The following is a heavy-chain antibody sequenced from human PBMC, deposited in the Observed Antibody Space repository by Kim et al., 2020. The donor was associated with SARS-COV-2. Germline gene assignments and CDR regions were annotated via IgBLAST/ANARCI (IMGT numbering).Heavy chain of an antibody. CDR1: GSPFSTHG. J-gene: IGHJ4*02. CDR3: ARWAGNRNGGYSLDY. D-gene: IGHD3-22*01. CDR2: ISDDGSVK. Sequence: GGSLRLSCAVSGSPFSTHGMHWVRQAPGKGLEWVAVISDDGSVKDYTDSVKGRFIVSKDNAKSKLYLQMDYLRAEDTALYYCARWAGNRNGGYSLDYWGQGTLVTVSS. V-gene: IGHV3-30*12.